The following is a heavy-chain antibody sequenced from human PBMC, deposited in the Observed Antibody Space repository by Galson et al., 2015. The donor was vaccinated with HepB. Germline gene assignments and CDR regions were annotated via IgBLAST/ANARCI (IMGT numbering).Heavy chain of an antibody. J-gene: IGHJ6*02. D-gene: IGHD1-26*01. CDR1: GFTFSSYS. V-gene: IGHV3-48*01. CDR2: ISSSSSTI. Sequence: SLRLSCAASGFTFSSYSMNWVRQAPGKGLEWVSYISSSSSTIYYADSVKGRFTISRDNAKNSLYLQMNSLRAEDTAVYYCAREEGGSYYYYYGMDVWGQGTTVTVSS. CDR3: AREEGGSYYYYYGMDV.